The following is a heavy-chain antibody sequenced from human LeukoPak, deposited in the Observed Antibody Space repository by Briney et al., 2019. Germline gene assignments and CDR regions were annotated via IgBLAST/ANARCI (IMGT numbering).Heavy chain of an antibody. CDR3: AREEGLTMVRGVTHYFDY. V-gene: IGHV1-18*01. CDR2: ISAYNGNT. Sequence: ASVKVSCKASGYTFTSYGISWVRQAPGQGLEWMGWISAYNGNTNYAQKLQGRVTMTTDTSTSTAYMELRSLRSDDTAVYYCAREEGLTMVRGVTHYFDYWGQGTLVTVSS. CDR1: GYTFTSYG. J-gene: IGHJ4*02. D-gene: IGHD3-10*01.